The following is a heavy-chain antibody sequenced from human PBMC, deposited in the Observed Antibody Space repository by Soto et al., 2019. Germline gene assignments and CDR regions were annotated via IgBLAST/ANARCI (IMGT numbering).Heavy chain of an antibody. J-gene: IGHJ6*02. D-gene: IGHD2-15*01. Sequence: ESGGGVVQPGRSLRLSCAASGFTFSSYGMHWVRQAPGKGLEWVAVISYDGSNKYYADSVKGRFTISRDNSKNTLYLQMNSLRAEDTAVYYCAKDLGCSGGSCYYYYYGMDVWGQGTTVTVSS. CDR2: ISYDGSNK. CDR1: GFTFSSYG. CDR3: AKDLGCSGGSCYYYYYGMDV. V-gene: IGHV3-30*18.